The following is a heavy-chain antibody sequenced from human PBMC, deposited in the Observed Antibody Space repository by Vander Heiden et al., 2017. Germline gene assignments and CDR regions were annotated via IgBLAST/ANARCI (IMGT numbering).Heavy chain of an antibody. J-gene: IGHJ3*02. Sequence: QVQLVQSGAQVKKPGASVTVSCKASGYTFTAPYLPWVRPAPGQGLEWVGWINPNSGVTNYAQKFQGRVTMTRDTSSRTAYMELSRLRSDDTAVYYCARGEMTAGGVDAFDIWGQGTMVTVST. CDR1: GYTFTAPY. D-gene: IGHD3-16*01. CDR2: INPNSGVT. CDR3: ARGEMTAGGVDAFDI. V-gene: IGHV1-2*02.